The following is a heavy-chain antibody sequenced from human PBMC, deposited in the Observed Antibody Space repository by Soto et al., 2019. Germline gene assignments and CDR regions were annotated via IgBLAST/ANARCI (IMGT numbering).Heavy chain of an antibody. CDR3: AKDMGIVGATTGYYYYYGMDV. V-gene: IGHV3-9*01. CDR1: GFTFDDYA. CDR2: ISWNSGSI. Sequence: GGSLRLSCAASGFTFDDYAMHWVRQAPGKGLEWVSGISWNSGSIGYADSVKGRFTISRDNAKNSLYLQMNSLRAEDTALYYCAKDMGIVGATTGYYYYYGMDVWGQGTTVTVSS. J-gene: IGHJ6*02. D-gene: IGHD1-26*01.